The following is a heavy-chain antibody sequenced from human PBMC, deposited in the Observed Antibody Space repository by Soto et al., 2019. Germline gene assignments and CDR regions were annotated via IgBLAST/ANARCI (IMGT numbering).Heavy chain of an antibody. CDR2: IRSKANSYAT. J-gene: IGHJ4*02. CDR3: TSSGEMGSSSGH. D-gene: IGHD2-15*01. V-gene: IGHV3-73*01. Sequence: LSLSCAASGFTLSGSAMHWVRPASGIGLAWVGRIRSKANSYATAYAASVKGRFTISRDDSKNTAYLQMNSMKTEDTAVYYCTSSGEMGSSSGHWGQGILVTVS. CDR1: GFTLSGSA.